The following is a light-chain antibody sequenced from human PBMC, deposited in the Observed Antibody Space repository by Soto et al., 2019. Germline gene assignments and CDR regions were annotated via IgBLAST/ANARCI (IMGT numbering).Light chain of an antibody. CDR1: QSVSSN. Sequence: EIVMTQSPATLSVSPGGRATLSCRASQSVSSNLAWYQQKPGQAPRLLIYGASTRATGISARFSGSGSGTEFSLTISSLQSEDFATYYCQQVESYPSTFGGGTKVDIK. J-gene: IGKJ4*01. V-gene: IGKV3-15*01. CDR2: GAS. CDR3: QQVESYPST.